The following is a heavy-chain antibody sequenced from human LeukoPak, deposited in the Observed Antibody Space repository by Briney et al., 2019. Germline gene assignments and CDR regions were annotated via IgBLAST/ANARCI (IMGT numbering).Heavy chain of an antibody. CDR2: IIPIFGTA. D-gene: IGHD5-24*01. CDR1: GGTFSSYV. CDR3: ARATDVEMATHVRYYYYYMDV. V-gene: IGHV1-69*05. Sequence: SVKVSCKASGGTFSSYVISWVRQAPGQGLEWMGGIIPIFGTANYAQKFQGRVTITTDESTSIDYMELSSLRSEDTAVYYCARATDVEMATHVRYYYYYMDVWGKGTTVTVSS. J-gene: IGHJ6*03.